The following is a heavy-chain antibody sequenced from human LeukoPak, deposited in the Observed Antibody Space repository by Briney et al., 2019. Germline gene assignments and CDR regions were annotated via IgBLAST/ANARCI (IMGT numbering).Heavy chain of an antibody. D-gene: IGHD6-13*01. CDR1: GGTFSSYA. Sequence: SVKVSCKASGGTFSSYAISWVRQAPGPGLEWMGGIIPIFGTANYAQKFQGRVTITADESTSTAYMELSSLRSEDTAVYYCAREAAALGSLDYWGQGTLVTVSS. V-gene: IGHV1-69*13. CDR2: IIPIFGTA. J-gene: IGHJ4*02. CDR3: AREAAALGSLDY.